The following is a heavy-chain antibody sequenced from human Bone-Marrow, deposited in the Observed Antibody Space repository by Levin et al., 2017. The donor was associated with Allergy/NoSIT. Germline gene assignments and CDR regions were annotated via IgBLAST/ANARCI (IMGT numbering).Heavy chain of an antibody. CDR1: GFSFSNFA. CDR2: ISGGGGST. D-gene: IGHD2-15*01. Sequence: GESLKISCTASGFSFSNFAMNWVRQTPGRGLEWVSSISGGGGSTYYHDAVKGRFTISRDNSKNTLYLQMNSLTAEDTAVYYCAKVAPSNCNGGSCYFTGFDSWGQGTLLTVSS. CDR3: AKVAPSNCNGGSCYFTGFDS. V-gene: IGHV3-23*01. J-gene: IGHJ4*02.